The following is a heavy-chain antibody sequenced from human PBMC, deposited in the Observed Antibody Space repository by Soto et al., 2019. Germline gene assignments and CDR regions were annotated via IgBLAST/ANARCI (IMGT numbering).Heavy chain of an antibody. J-gene: IGHJ3*01. CDR2: IFHTGTT. V-gene: IGHV4-31*03. D-gene: IGHD3-22*01. CDR1: GASLSSGGYD. CDR3: ARGLGYDSNGRFLAAFDV. Sequence: QVQLQESGPGLAKPSQTLSLTCTVSGASLSSGGYDWTWIRQVPGKALEWIGYIFHTGTTFYNPSLKIRVVMSIEKSDNQFSLNLRSVSAADTAVYYCARGLGYDSNGRFLAAFDVWGQGTMVTVSS.